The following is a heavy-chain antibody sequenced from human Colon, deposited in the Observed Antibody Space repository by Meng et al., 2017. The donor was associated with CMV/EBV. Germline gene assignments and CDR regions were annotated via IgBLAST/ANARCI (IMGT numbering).Heavy chain of an antibody. Sequence: QVQLVQSGAEVKIPGASVKGYCNGSGYTFTDYYIHWVRQAPGQGFEWMGLINSNTGATKYAQKFQNRITMTRDTSIHPVYMQLSGLRSEDTDVYYCERVGGWLGSSSIFGWFAPWGQGTLVTVSS. CDR1: GYTFTDYY. J-gene: IGHJ5*02. D-gene: IGHD6-6*01. CDR2: INSNTGAT. V-gene: IGHV1-2*02. CDR3: ERVGGWLGSSSIFGWFAP.